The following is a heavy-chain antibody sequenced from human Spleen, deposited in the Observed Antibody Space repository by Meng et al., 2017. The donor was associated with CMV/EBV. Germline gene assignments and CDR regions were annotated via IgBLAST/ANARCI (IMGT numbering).Heavy chain of an antibody. CDR1: GFRFSRYD. D-gene: IGHD2-15*01. CDR2: TRYDGSNK. CDR3: ARGMGDCSGGSCYGMDV. Sequence: GESLKISCAASGFRFSRYDMHWVRQAPGKGLDWVAFTRYDGSNKYYADSVKGRFTISRDNSKNTLYLQMDRLRGEDTAVYYCARGMGDCSGGSCYGMDVWGQGTTVTVSS. V-gene: IGHV3-30*02. J-gene: IGHJ6*02.